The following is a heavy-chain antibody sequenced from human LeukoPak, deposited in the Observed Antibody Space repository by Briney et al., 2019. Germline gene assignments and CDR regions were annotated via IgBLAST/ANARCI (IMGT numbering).Heavy chain of an antibody. V-gene: IGHV4-30-2*01. CDR3: VSGGGGTYFDY. CDR2: IYHSGST. Sequence: SETLSLTCAVSGGSISSGGYSWSWIRQPPGKGLEWIGYIYHSGSTYYNPSLKSRVTISADRSKNQFSLKLSSVTAAGTAVYYCVSGGGGTYFDYWGQGTLVTVSS. D-gene: IGHD3-16*01. J-gene: IGHJ4*02. CDR1: GGSISSGGYS.